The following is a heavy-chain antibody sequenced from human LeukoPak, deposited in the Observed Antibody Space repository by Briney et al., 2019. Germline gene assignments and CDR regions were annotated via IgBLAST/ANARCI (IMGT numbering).Heavy chain of an antibody. D-gene: IGHD3-22*01. CDR1: KFTFSSFA. CDR3: AKDIYYDSSGFEY. J-gene: IGHJ4*02. CDR2: ISYDGSNK. Sequence: GGSLRLSCAASKFTFSSFAIHWVRQAPGKGLEWVAVISYDGSNKYYADSVKGRFTISRDNSKNTLYLQMNSLRAEDTAVYYCAKDIYYDSSGFEYWGQGTLVTVSS. V-gene: IGHV3-30*18.